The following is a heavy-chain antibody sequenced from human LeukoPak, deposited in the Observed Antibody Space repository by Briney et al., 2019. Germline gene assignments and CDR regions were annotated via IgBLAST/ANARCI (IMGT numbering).Heavy chain of an antibody. Sequence: PGGSLRLSCAAFGFTFSSYAMHWVRQAPGKGLEWVSIIGGRDDRTYYADSVKGRFTISRDNSKNTLYLQMNSLRAEDTAVYYCAKDPRPRTANWLRPYYFDYWGQGTLVTVSS. V-gene: IGHV3-23*01. CDR3: AKDPRPRTANWLRPYYFDY. CDR1: GFTFSSYA. J-gene: IGHJ4*02. CDR2: IGGRDDRT. D-gene: IGHD5-12*01.